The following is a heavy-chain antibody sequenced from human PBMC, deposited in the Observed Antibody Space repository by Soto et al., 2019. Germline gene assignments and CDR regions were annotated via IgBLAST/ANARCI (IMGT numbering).Heavy chain of an antibody. CDR1: GFTFSNYA. V-gene: IGHV3-23*01. Sequence: EVQLLDSGGGLVQPGGSLRLSCAASGFTFSNYAMSWVRQGPGKGLKWVSSISSSGGTTYYADSVKGRFTISRDNSKNALYLQMNSLRDEDTAVYYCAKRNLGHSRLTSCGVDCSPFDYWGQGTLVTVSS. CDR3: AKRNLGHSRLTSCGVDCSPFDY. J-gene: IGHJ4*02. CDR2: ISSSGGTT. D-gene: IGHD2-21*01.